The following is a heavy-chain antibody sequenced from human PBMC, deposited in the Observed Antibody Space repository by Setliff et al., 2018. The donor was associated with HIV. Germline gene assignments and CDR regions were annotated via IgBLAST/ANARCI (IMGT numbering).Heavy chain of an antibody. D-gene: IGHD3-22*01. CDR2: IYYSGST. J-gene: IGHJ4*02. CDR1: GGSISRYY. CDR3: ARESVGYYDTSGFFN. V-gene: IGHV4-59*01. Sequence: PSETLSLTCTVSGGSISRYYWSWIRQPPGKGLEWIGYIYYSGSTNYNPSLKSRVTISVDTSKKQFSLRLSSVTAADTAVYFCARESVGYYDTSGFFNWGQGTLDTVSS.